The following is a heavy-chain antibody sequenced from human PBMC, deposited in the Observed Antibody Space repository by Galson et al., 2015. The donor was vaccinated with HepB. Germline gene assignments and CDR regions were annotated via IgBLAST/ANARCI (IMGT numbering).Heavy chain of an antibody. V-gene: IGHV3-72*01. J-gene: IGHJ3*02. CDR2: SRQRGNSYIT. D-gene: IGHD3-22*01. CDR1: GFTFSEHF. CDR3: VREGTYYYDSSGYRGALDI. Sequence: CLRLSCAASGFTFSEHFMDWVRQAPGKGLEWVGRSRQRGNSYITEYAASVKGRFTISRDDSKNSLYLLMNSLKTEDTAVYYCVREGTYYYDSSGYRGALDIWGQGTVVTVSS.